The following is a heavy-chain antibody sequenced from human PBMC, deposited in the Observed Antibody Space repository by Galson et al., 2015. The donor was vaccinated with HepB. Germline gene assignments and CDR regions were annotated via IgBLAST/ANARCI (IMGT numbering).Heavy chain of an antibody. CDR2: INPNNGDT. J-gene: IGHJ4*02. D-gene: IGHD3-10*01. CDR1: AYAFIGYY. CDR3: ASPSSSGSYFPDY. V-gene: IGHV1-2*06. Sequence: SVKVSCKASAYAFIGYYLHWVRQAPGQGLEWMGRINPNNGDTNYAQNFQGRVTMTTDTSISTAYMELGGLRSDDTAIYYCASPSSSGSYFPDYWGRGTLVTVSS.